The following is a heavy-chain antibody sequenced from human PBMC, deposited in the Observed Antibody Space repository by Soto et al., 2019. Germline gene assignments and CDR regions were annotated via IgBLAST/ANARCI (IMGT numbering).Heavy chain of an antibody. D-gene: IGHD3-22*01. CDR2: IYYSGST. J-gene: IGHJ3*02. Sequence: QVQLQESGPGLVKPSETLSLTCTVSGGSISSYYWSWIRQPPGKGLEWIGYIYYSGSTNYNPSLKSRVTISVDTSKNQFSLKLSSVTAADTAVYYCARESDSYYYDSSGYYVRTFDIWGQGTMVTVSS. CDR1: GGSISSYY. CDR3: ARESDSYYYDSSGYYVRTFDI. V-gene: IGHV4-59*01.